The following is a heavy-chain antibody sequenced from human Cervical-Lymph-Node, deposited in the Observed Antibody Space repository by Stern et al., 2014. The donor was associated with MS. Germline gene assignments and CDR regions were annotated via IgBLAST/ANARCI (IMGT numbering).Heavy chain of an antibody. CDR1: GFTFSSYA. Sequence: EVQLVESGGGLVQPGGSLRLSCAASGFTFSSYAMSWVRQAPGKGLEWGSASSGSGGNTYYADSVKGRFTISRDKSKNTLFLQMNSLRAEDTAVYYCAKDRLTMIVVVATYWGQGTLVTVSS. CDR2: SSGSGGNT. D-gene: IGHD3-22*01. J-gene: IGHJ4*02. CDR3: AKDRLTMIVVVATY. V-gene: IGHV3-23*04.